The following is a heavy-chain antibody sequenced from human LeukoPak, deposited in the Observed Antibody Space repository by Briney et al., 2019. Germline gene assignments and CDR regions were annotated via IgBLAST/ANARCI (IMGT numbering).Heavy chain of an antibody. CDR1: GFPFSNYA. CDR3: TKNAGYSYGLYYFDY. V-gene: IGHV3-23*01. CDR2: LISSGTTT. J-gene: IGHJ4*03. Sequence: GGSLRLSCAASGFPFSNYAMSWVRQAPGKGPEWVSSLISSGTTTYYADSVKGRFTISRDNSKNTVHLQMDSLRAEDSAVYYCTKNAGYSYGLYYFDYWGQGTLVTVSS. D-gene: IGHD5-18*01.